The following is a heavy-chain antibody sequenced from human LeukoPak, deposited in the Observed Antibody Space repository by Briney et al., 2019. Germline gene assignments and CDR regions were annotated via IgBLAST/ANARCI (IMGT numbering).Heavy chain of an antibody. CDR3: ARDGERYGGSWFDP. V-gene: IGHV1-2*02. Sequence: GASVKVSCKASGYTFTGYYMHWVRQAPGQGLEWMGWINPNSGGTNYAQKFQGRVTMTRDTSISTAYMELSRLRSDDTAVYYCARDGERYGGSWFDPWGQGTLVTVSS. CDR1: GYTFTGYY. D-gene: IGHD1-1*01. CDR2: INPNSGGT. J-gene: IGHJ5*02.